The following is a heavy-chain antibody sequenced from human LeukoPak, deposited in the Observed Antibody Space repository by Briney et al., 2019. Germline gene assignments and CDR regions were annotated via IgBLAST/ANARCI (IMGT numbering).Heavy chain of an antibody. D-gene: IGHD3-3*01. V-gene: IGHV3-23*01. CDR1: GYTFSSYA. Sequence: GGSLRLSCAASGYTFSSYAMSWVRQAPGKGLEWVSGISGSGGSTYYADSVKGRFTISRDNSKNTLYLQMNSLRAEDTAVYYCAKDGTYDFWSGYSIWGQGTMVTVSS. J-gene: IGHJ3*02. CDR2: ISGSGGST. CDR3: AKDGTYDFWSGYSI.